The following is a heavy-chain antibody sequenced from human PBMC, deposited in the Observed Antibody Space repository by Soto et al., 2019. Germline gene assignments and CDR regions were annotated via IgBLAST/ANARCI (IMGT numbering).Heavy chain of an antibody. CDR3: ARDDFGTDFDF. CDR1: GFTFSDYY. Sequence: PGGSLRLSCAASGFTFSDYYMSWIRQAPGKGLEWVSYISSSGSTIYYADSVKGRFTISRDNAKNLLYLQMNSLRAEDTAVYFFARDDFGTDFDFSGQGTPVTVSS. V-gene: IGHV3-11*01. J-gene: IGHJ4*02. CDR2: ISSSGSTI. D-gene: IGHD3-10*01.